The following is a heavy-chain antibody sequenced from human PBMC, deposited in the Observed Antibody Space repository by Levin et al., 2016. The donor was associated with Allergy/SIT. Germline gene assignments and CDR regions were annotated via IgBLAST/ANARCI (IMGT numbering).Heavy chain of an antibody. CDR3: ARGKSYGMDV. Sequence: GESLKISCAASGFSFSNYWIHWVRQAPGKGLVWVSRINSDGSNTIYADSVKGRFTISRDNAKNTLYLQMNSLRTEDTAVYYCARGKSYGMDVWGQGTTVTVSS. CDR2: INSDGSNT. V-gene: IGHV3-74*01. J-gene: IGHJ6*02. CDR1: GFSFSNYW.